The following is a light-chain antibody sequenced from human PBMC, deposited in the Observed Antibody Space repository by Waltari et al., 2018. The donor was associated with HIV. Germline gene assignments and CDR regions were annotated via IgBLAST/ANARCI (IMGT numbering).Light chain of an antibody. V-gene: IGLV1-44*01. Sequence: QSVLTQPPSVSGTPGQRVSISCSGRSSNIGTNVVTWYQHLPGKAPKLSIYSTNQRPSGVPDRFSGSKSDTSASLAISGLQFDDEADYYCAAWDDTLNGHVIFGGGTKVTVL. CDR2: STN. CDR1: SSNIGTNV. CDR3: AAWDDTLNGHVI. J-gene: IGLJ2*01.